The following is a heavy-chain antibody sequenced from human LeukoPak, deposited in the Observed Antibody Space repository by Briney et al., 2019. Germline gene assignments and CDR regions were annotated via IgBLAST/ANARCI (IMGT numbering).Heavy chain of an antibody. CDR1: GGSIRSYY. J-gene: IGHJ4*02. D-gene: IGHD6-19*01. CDR2: IYYSGST. CDR3: ARGGSGWVCYY. V-gene: IGHV4-59*01. Sequence: SETLSLTCTVSGGSIRSYYWSWIRQPPGKGLEWIGYIYYSGSTSYNPSLKSRVTISVDTSKNQFSLKVSSVTAADTAVYYCARGGSGWVCYYWGQGTLVTVSS.